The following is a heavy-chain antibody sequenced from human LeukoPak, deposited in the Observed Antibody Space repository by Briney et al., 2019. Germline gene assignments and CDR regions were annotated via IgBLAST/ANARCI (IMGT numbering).Heavy chain of an antibody. D-gene: IGHD1-26*01. CDR3: ARRSGSFQGDYNFDY. J-gene: IGHJ4*02. V-gene: IGHV5-51*01. Sequence: GESLKISCKGSGYSFTSYWIGWVRQMPGKGLEWMGIIYPGDSDTRYSPSFQGQVTISADKSISTAYLQWSSLKASDTAMYYCARRSGSFQGDYNFDYWGQGTLVTVSS. CDR1: GYSFTSYW. CDR2: IYPGDSDT.